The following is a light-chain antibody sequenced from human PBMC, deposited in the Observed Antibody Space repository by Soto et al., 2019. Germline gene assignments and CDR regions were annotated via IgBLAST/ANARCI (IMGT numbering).Light chain of an antibody. CDR1: NSDVGNYNL. V-gene: IGLV2-23*02. Sequence: QSALTQPASVSGSPGQSITISCTGTNSDVGNYNLVSWYQQHPGKAPKLIIYEVNKRPSGVSSRFSGSKSGNTASLTIFGLPAEDEADYYCYAYAGGDTYYVFGTGTKVTVL. CDR2: EVN. J-gene: IGLJ1*01. CDR3: YAYAGGDTYYV.